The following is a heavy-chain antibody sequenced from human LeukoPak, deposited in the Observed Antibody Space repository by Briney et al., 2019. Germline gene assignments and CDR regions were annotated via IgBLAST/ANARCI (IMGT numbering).Heavy chain of an antibody. D-gene: IGHD6-19*01. V-gene: IGHV3-30*18. Sequence: GGSLRLSCAASGFTFSSYGMHWVRQAPGKGLEWVAVISYDGSNKYYADSVKGRFTISRDNSKNTLFLQMNSLRAEDTAVYYCAEESGWFGDYYYGMDVWGQGTTVTVSS. J-gene: IGHJ6*02. CDR2: ISYDGSNK. CDR3: AEESGWFGDYYYGMDV. CDR1: GFTFSSYG.